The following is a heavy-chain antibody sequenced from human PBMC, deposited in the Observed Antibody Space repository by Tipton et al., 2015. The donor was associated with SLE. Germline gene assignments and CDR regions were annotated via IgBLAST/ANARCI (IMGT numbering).Heavy chain of an antibody. D-gene: IGHD3-22*01. CDR2: IRTKTNHYAT. Sequence: SLRLSCAASGFTFSGSAMHWVRQASGKGLEWVGRIRTKTNHYATAYAASVEGRFTISRDDSEDTAYLQMNSLKTEDTAVYYCSRACYDSWGYLVYWGQGTPVTVSS. CDR3: SRACYDSWGYLVY. J-gene: IGHJ4*02. V-gene: IGHV3-73*01. CDR1: GFTFSGSA.